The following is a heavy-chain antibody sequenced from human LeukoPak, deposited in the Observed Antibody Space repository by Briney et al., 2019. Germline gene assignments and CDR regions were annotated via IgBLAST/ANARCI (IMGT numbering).Heavy chain of an antibody. CDR2: IKYDGSEE. J-gene: IGHJ4*02. Sequence: GGSPRLSCAASGFTFSTHWMSWVRQAPGKGPEWVANIKYDGSEEYYVDSVKGRFTISRDNAKNSLYLQMNSLRAEDTAVYYCASGFLDDFWSGHFWGQGTLVTVSS. D-gene: IGHD3-3*01. V-gene: IGHV3-7*01. CDR3: ASGFLDDFWSGHF. CDR1: GFTFSTHW.